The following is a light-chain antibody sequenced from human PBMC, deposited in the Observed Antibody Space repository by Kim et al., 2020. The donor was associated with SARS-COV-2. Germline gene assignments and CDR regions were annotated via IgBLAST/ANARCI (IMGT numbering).Light chain of an antibody. Sequence: SITISCTGPSSDVRGFNDVSWYQQHPGKAPKLMFYDVNPRPSGVSKRFAGAKAGNTASLTISELQAEDEADYYCSSYTSSSTPYVFGTGTRVTVL. V-gene: IGLV2-14*03. CDR1: SSDVRGFND. CDR2: DVN. J-gene: IGLJ1*01. CDR3: SSYTSSSTPYV.